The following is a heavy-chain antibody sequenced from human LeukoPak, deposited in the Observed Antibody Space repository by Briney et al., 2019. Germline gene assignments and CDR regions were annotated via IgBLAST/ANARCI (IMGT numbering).Heavy chain of an antibody. J-gene: IGHJ4*02. CDR3: ARKSSGFYYFDY. V-gene: IGHV1-24*01. CDR1: GYTLTELS. D-gene: IGHD3-22*01. CDR2: FDPEDGET. Sequence: ASVKVSCKVSGYTLTELSMHWVRQAPGKGLEWMGGFDPEDGETIYAQKFQGRVTMTEDTSTDTAYKELSSLRSEDTAVYYCARKSSGFYYFDYWGQGTLVTVSS.